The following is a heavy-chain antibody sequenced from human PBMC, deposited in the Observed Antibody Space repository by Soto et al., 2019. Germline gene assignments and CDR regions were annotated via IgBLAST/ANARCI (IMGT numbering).Heavy chain of an antibody. J-gene: IGHJ4*02. Sequence: EVQLVQSGGGLVQPGGSLRLSCAASGLTLSDHYMDWVRQTPGKGLEWIGRSRNTVIGHTTEYAASVKGRLTTSRDESKNAMQLQKNRLRTDDTAVDYCARGPPAFDDWGQGTLVTVSS. CDR1: GLTLSDHY. V-gene: IGHV3-72*01. CDR2: SRNTVIGHTT. CDR3: ARGPPAFDD.